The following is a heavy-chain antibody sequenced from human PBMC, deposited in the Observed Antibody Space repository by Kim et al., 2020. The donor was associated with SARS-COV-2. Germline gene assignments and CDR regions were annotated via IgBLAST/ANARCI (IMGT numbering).Heavy chain of an antibody. CDR3: ARTVAVLDL. D-gene: IGHD6-19*01. Sequence: GDPTYAQAFTGRFVFSLDTSLSTAYLQISSLEAADTAVYFCARTVAVLDLWGQGTLVTVSS. CDR2: GDP. J-gene: IGHJ5*02. V-gene: IGHV7-4-1*02.